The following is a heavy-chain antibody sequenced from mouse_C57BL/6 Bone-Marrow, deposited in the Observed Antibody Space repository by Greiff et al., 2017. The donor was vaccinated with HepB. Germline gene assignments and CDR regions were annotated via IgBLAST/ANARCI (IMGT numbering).Heavy chain of an antibody. CDR1: GYTFTSYW. V-gene: IGHV1-72*01. CDR3: ARKRLGWYYGSSYGYFDY. J-gene: IGHJ2*01. D-gene: IGHD1-1*01. CDR2: IDPNSGGT. Sequence: QVQLQQPGAELVKPGAPVKLSCKASGYTFTSYWMHWVKQRPGRGLEWIGRIDPNSGGTKYNEKFKSKATLTVDKPSSTAYMQLSSLTSEDSAVYYCARKRLGWYYGSSYGYFDYWGQGTTLTVSS.